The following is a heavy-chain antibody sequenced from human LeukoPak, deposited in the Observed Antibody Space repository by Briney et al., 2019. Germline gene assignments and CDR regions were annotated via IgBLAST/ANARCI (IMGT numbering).Heavy chain of an antibody. J-gene: IGHJ5*02. CDR2: IYYSGST. CDR1: GGSISSSNW. V-gene: IGHV4-4*02. Sequence: SETLSLTCAVSGGSISSSNWWSWVRQPPGKGLEWIGSIYYSGSTYYNPSLKSRVTISVDTSKNQFSLKLSSVTAADTAVYYCARDRLEAYDSSGYYYSHWFDPWGQGTLVTVSS. CDR3: ARDRLEAYDSSGYYYSHWFDP. D-gene: IGHD3-22*01.